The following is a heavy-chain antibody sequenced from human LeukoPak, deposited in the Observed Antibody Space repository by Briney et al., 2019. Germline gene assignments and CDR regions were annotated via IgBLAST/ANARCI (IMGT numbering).Heavy chain of an antibody. D-gene: IGHD6-13*01. CDR1: GFTFSSYA. CDR3: VQIYSSSWYFDY. J-gene: IGHJ4*02. Sequence: GESLRLSCAASGFTFSSYAMSWVRQAPGKGLEWVSAISGSGGSTYYADSVKGRFTISRDNSKNTLYLQMNSLRAEDTAVYYCVQIYSSSWYFDYWGQGTLVTVSS. CDR2: ISGSGGST. V-gene: IGHV3-23*01.